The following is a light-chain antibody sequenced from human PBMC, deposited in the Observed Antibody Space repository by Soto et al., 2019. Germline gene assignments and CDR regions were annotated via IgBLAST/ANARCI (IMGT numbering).Light chain of an antibody. Sequence: EIVMTQSPATLSVSPGERATLSCRASQSVSSNLAWYQQKPGQAPRLLIYGASTRATGIPARFSGSGSGTEFTLTISSLQSEDFAVYYCQQYNNWPPPLTFGGGTKWISN. CDR3: QQYNNWPPPLT. CDR2: GAS. V-gene: IGKV3-15*01. CDR1: QSVSSN. J-gene: IGKJ4*01.